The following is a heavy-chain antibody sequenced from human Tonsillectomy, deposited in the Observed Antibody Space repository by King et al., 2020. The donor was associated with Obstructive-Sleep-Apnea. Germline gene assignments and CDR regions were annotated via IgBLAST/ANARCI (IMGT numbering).Heavy chain of an antibody. CDR3: AREYGSGNYYNVRYYYGMDV. Sequence: VQLVESGGGVVQPGRSLRLSCAAAGFTFSSYAMHWVRQAPGKGLEWGAVISNDGSNKYYADSVNVRFTISRDNSKYTLYLQMNSRRAEDTAVYYCAREYGSGNYYNVRYYYGMDVWGQGTTVTVSS. CDR2: ISNDGSNK. CDR1: GFTFSSYA. V-gene: IGHV3-30*04. D-gene: IGHD3-10*01. J-gene: IGHJ6*02.